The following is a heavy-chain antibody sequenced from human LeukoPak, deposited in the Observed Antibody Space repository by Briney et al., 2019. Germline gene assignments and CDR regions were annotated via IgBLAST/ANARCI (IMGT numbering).Heavy chain of an antibody. CDR3: ARDPYSGSYGNYYYYFMDV. Sequence: PGGSLRLSCAASGFSFSSYRMNWVRQAPGKGLEWVSSVSNSGDYIHYADSVKGRFTISRDNSKNSLYLQMNSLRAEDTAVYYCARDPYSGSYGNYYYYFMDVWGKGTTVTISS. CDR1: GFSFSSYR. D-gene: IGHD1-26*01. J-gene: IGHJ6*03. CDR2: VSNSGDYI. V-gene: IGHV3-21*06.